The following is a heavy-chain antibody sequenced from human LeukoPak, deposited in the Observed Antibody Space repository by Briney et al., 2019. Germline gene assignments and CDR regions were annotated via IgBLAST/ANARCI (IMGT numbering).Heavy chain of an antibody. CDR3: ARDLLVATITSGSRLTNY. V-gene: IGHV1-69*13. Sequence: GASVKVSCKASGGTFSSYAISWVRQAPGQGLEWMGGITPIFGTANYAQKFQGRVTITADESTSTAYMELSSLRSEDTAVYYCARDLLVATITSGSRLTNYWGQGTLVTVSS. CDR2: ITPIFGTA. D-gene: IGHD5-12*01. J-gene: IGHJ4*02. CDR1: GGTFSSYA.